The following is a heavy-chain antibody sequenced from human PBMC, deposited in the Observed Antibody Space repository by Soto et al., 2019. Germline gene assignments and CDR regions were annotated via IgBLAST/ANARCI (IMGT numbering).Heavy chain of an antibody. CDR3: ARDIRGYSRAFDY. CDR1: GDSVSSDNYY. Sequence: SETLSLTCTVSGDSVSSDNYYWTWIRQPPGKGLEWIGYIYSSGSTNYNPSLKSRVTISVDTSRNQFSLKLTSVTAADTAVYYCARDIRGYSRAFDYWGQGXLVTVYS. J-gene: IGHJ4*02. V-gene: IGHV4-61*01. D-gene: IGHD5-18*01. CDR2: IYSSGST.